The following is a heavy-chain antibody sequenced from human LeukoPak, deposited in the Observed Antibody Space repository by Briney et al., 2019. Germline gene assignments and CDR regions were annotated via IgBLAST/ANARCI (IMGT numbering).Heavy chain of an antibody. CDR1: GYTFTNFD. V-gene: IGHV1-8*01. CDR2: MNPVTGDA. CDR3: ARAPMGTAAFY. J-gene: IGHJ4*02. Sequence: APVKASCKASGYTFTNFDINWVRQAPGQGLEWMGWMNPVTGDAGSTQKFQGRVTLTRDTSISTAYMELSSLTSDDTAFYYCARAPMGTAAFYWGQGTLVTVSS. D-gene: IGHD2-2*01.